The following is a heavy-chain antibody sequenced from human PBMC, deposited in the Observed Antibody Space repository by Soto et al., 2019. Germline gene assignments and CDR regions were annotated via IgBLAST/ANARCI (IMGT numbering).Heavy chain of an antibody. CDR2: IYYSGST. Sequence: QLQLQESGPGLVKPSETLSLTCTVSGGSISSSSYYWGWIRQPPGKGLEWIGSIYYSGSTYYNPSLKRRVPISVDTSNNQFALKLSSVTAADTAVYYCARHAITMVRGVTAYYYYGMDVWGQGTTVTVSS. J-gene: IGHJ6*02. CDR1: GGSISSSSYY. V-gene: IGHV4-39*01. CDR3: ARHAITMVRGVTAYYYYGMDV. D-gene: IGHD3-10*01.